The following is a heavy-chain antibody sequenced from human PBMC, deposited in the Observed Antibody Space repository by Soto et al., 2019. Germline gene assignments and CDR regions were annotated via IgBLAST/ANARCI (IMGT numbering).Heavy chain of an antibody. Sequence: QITLKESGPALVKPTQTLTLTCSFSGFSLSTNGVGVGWIRQPRGEALEWLALIYWDDYKHFSPSLESRLTNTKDTSKNQVVLTMTNMDPVDTATYYCVHKGAGDRILDYWGQGTPVTVSS. CDR3: VHKGAGDRILDY. D-gene: IGHD3-16*01. V-gene: IGHV2-5*02. CDR2: IYWDDYK. J-gene: IGHJ4*02. CDR1: GFSLSTNGVG.